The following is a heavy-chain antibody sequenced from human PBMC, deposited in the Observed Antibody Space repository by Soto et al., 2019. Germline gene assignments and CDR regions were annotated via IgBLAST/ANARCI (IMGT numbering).Heavy chain of an antibody. CDR2: MNPNSGNT. J-gene: IGHJ4*02. CDR1: GYSFTSYD. D-gene: IGHD1-1*01. CDR3: ATRGTVSGTFDY. Sequence: ASVKVSCKASGYSFTSYDINWVRQATGQGLEWMGWMNPNSGNTGYAQKFQGRVTMTRNTSISTAYMELSSLRSEDTAVYYCATRGTVSGTFDYWGQGTLVTVSS. V-gene: IGHV1-8*01.